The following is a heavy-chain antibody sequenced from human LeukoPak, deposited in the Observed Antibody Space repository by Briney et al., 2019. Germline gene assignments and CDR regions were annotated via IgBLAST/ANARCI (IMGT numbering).Heavy chain of an antibody. V-gene: IGHV4-30-2*01. D-gene: IGHD3-16*02. J-gene: IGHJ5*02. CDR2: IYHNGNT. CDR1: GGSISSGGYS. Sequence: SQTLSLTCAVSGGSISSGGYSWSWIRQPPGKGLEWIGYIYHNGNTYYSPSLKSRVTISVDRSKNQLSLKLNSMTAADTAVYYCATAPYEYIWGTYRTNWFDPWGQGTLVTVSS. CDR3: ATAPYEYIWGTYRTNWFDP.